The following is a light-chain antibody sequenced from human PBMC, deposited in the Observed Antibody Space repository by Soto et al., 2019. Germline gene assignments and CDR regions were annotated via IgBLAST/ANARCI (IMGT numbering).Light chain of an antibody. CDR1: QTISSN. J-gene: IGKJ1*01. Sequence: LSVSAGERAPLSCRASQTISSNLAWYQQKPGQAPRLLVYGASTRATGFPARFSGSGSGTEFTLTISSLQSEDVAIYYCQQYQTWPRTFGQGTKVDI. V-gene: IGKV3-15*01. CDR2: GAS. CDR3: QQYQTWPRT.